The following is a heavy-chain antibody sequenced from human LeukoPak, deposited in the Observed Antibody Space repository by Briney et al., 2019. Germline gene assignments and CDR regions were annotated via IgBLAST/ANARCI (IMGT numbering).Heavy chain of an antibody. CDR3: ATGGPIPYHCSSTSCYIY. CDR1: GYTLTELS. Sequence: ASVKVSCKVSGYTLTELSMHWVRQAPGKGLEWMGGFDPEDGETIYAQKFQGRVTMTEDTSTDTAYMELSSLRSEDTAVYYCATGGPIPYHCSSTSCYIYWGQGTLVTVSS. V-gene: IGHV1-24*01. CDR2: FDPEDGET. D-gene: IGHD2-2*01. J-gene: IGHJ4*02.